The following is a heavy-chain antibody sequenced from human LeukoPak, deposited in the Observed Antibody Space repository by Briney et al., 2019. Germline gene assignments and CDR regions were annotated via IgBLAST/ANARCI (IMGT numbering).Heavy chain of an antibody. D-gene: IGHD6-19*01. V-gene: IGHV3-9*02. CDR3: AKTFTSGWAIFDS. CDR1: GFTSNNYG. J-gene: IGHJ4*02. CDR2: ISWGGGSV. Sequence: GGSLRLSCAASGFTSNNYGMHWVRQAPGKGLEWVSGISWGGGSVGYADSVKGRSTISRDNAKNSLYLQMNSLRAEDTALYYCAKTFTSGWAIFDSWGQGTPVTVSS.